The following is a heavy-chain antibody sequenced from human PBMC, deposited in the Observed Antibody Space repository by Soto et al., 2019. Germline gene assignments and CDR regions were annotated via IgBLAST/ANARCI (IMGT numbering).Heavy chain of an antibody. D-gene: IGHD4-17*01. CDR1: GFTFSSYW. Sequence: PGGSLRLSCAASGFTFSSYWMSWVRQAPGKGLEWVANIKQDGSEKYYVDSVKGRFTISRDNAKNSLYLQMNSLRAEDTAVYYCAREGYDYGVFHAFDIWGQGTMVTVSS. V-gene: IGHV3-7*01. J-gene: IGHJ3*02. CDR2: IKQDGSEK. CDR3: AREGYDYGVFHAFDI.